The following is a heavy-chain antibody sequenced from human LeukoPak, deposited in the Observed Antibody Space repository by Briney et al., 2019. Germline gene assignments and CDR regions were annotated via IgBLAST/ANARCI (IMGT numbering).Heavy chain of an antibody. CDR2: ISGYNGNT. CDR1: GYTFTSYG. CDR3: ARESLGTTDS. V-gene: IGHV1-18*01. Sequence: ASVKVSCKTSGYTFTSYGVSWVRQAPGQGLEWMGWISGYNGNTNYAQKYRGRVTMTIDTSTSTVYLELRSLRSDDTAVYYCARESLGTTDSWGQGTLVTVSS. J-gene: IGHJ4*02. D-gene: IGHD1-14*01.